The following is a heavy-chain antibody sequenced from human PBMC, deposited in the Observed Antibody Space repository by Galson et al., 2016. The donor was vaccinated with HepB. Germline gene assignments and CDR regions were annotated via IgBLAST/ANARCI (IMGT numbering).Heavy chain of an antibody. J-gene: IGHJ4*02. CDR1: GGYIRDSSYY. D-gene: IGHD4/OR15-4a*01. Sequence: ETLSPSCTVSGGYIRDSSYYWGWIRHPPGKRLEWIGSIYYSGTTYYMPSLKSRVTLSVDTSKNQFLLRLSSVTAADTAVYYCARRPMVTTGLFDYWGQGMLVTVSS. V-gene: IGHV4-39*01. CDR2: IYYSGTT. CDR3: ARRPMVTTGLFDY.